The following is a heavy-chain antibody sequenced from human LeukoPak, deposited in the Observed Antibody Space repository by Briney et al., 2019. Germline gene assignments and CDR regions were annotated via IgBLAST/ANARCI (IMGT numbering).Heavy chain of an antibody. V-gene: IGHV3-23*01. J-gene: IGHJ3*02. CDR1: GFTFSSYA. CDR2: ISGSGGST. CDR3: AVVVITHIAFDI. D-gene: IGHD3-22*01. Sequence: PGGSLRLSCAASGFTFSSYAMSWVRQAPGKGLEWVSAISGSGGSTYYADSVKGRFTISRDNSKNTLYLQMNSLRVEDTAVYYCAVVVITHIAFDIWGQGTMVTVSS.